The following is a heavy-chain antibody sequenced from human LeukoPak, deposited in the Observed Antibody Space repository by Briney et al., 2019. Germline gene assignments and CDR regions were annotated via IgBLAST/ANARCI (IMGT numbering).Heavy chain of an antibody. CDR2: ISAYNGNT. Sequence: ASVKVSCKASGYTFTSYGISWVRQAPGQGLEWMGWISAYNGNTNYAQKLQGRVTMTTDTSTSTAYMELRSLRSDDTAVYYCASHSSGWQQTYFDYWGQGTLVTVSS. D-gene: IGHD6-19*01. CDR1: GYTFTSYG. V-gene: IGHV1-18*01. CDR3: ASHSSGWQQTYFDY. J-gene: IGHJ4*02.